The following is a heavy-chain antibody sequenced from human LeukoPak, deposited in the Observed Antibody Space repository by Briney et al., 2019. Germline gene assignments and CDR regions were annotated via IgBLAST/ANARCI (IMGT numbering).Heavy chain of an antibody. Sequence: SETLSLTCTVSGDSISSYYWSWIRQPPGKGLEWMGYINYSGNTNYNPSLKSRVIISVDTSKNQFSLRLTSVTAADTAVYYCAREGRQDYVYFDCWGQGTLVTVSS. CDR1: GDSISSYY. J-gene: IGHJ4*02. V-gene: IGHV4-59*01. CDR2: INYSGNT. CDR3: AREGRQDYVYFDC. D-gene: IGHD4-17*01.